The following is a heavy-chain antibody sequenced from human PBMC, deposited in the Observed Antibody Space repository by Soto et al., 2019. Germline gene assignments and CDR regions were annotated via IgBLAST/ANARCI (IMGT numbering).Heavy chain of an antibody. Sequence: AASVKVSCKASGYTFTSYAMHWVRQAPGQRLEWMGWINAGNGNTKYSQKFQGRVTITRDTSASTAYMELSSLRSEDTAVYYCAKSQTYCSGGTCYHKWFDPWGQGTLVTVSS. J-gene: IGHJ5*02. CDR3: AKSQTYCSGGTCYHKWFDP. D-gene: IGHD2-15*01. CDR1: GYTFTSYA. CDR2: INAGNGNT. V-gene: IGHV1-3*01.